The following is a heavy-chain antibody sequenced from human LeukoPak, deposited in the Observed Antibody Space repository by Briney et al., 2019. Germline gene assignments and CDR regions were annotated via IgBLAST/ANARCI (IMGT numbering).Heavy chain of an antibody. D-gene: IGHD4-17*01. J-gene: IGHJ3*02. V-gene: IGHV4-59*11. Sequence: SETLSLTCTISGGFISTHYWTWIPQPPGKGLEWIGYVLYSGITNYNPSLRSRITISVETSQNQFSLGLRSVTAADTAVYYCARDLTTVTKGFDIWGQGTMVTVSS. CDR1: GGFISTHY. CDR3: ARDLTTVTKGFDI. CDR2: VLYSGIT.